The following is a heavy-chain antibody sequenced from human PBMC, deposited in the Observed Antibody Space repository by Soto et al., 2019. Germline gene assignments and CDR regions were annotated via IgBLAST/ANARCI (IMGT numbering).Heavy chain of an antibody. V-gene: IGHV1-18*01. D-gene: IGHD2-15*01. CDR3: ARAGAAPYYYYGMDV. J-gene: IGHJ6*02. CDR1: GYTFSTSG. Sequence: GASVKVSCKASGYTFSTSGISWLRQAPGQGLEWMGWISTYNGDTNDAPKFQDRVTMTSDTSTSTVYMELRSLRSDDTAVYYCARAGAAPYYYYGMDVWGQGTRVTVS. CDR2: ISTYNGDT.